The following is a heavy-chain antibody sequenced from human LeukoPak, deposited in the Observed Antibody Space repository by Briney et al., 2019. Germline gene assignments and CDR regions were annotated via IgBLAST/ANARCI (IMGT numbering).Heavy chain of an antibody. D-gene: IGHD3-22*01. CDR3: ARMRGEYYYDSSGYGSYYWYFDL. Sequence: SETLSLTCTVSGDSISTYYWSWIRQPPGKGLEWIGYIYYSGNTNSNPSLKSRVTISLDTSKNQFSLRLSSVTAADTAVYYCARMRGEYYYDSSGYGSYYWYFDLWGRGTLVTVSS. J-gene: IGHJ2*01. V-gene: IGHV4-59*08. CDR1: GDSISTYY. CDR2: IYYSGNT.